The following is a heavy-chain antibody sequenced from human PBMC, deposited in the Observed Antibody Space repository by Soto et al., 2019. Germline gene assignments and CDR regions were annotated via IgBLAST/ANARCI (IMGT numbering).Heavy chain of an antibody. D-gene: IGHD2-2*01. CDR3: ARVTKDIVLVPAAMPDYLDY. CDR1: GGSISSGDYY. CDR2: IYYSGST. Sequence: TSETLSLTCTVSGGSISSGDYYWSWIRQPPGKGLEWIGYIYYSGSTYYNPSLKSRVTISVDTSKNQFSLKLSSVTAADTAVYYCARVTKDIVLVPAAMPDYLDYWGQGTLVTVS. V-gene: IGHV4-30-4*01. J-gene: IGHJ4*02.